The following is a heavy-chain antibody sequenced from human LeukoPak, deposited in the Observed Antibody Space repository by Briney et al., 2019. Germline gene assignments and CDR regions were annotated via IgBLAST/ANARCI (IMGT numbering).Heavy chain of an antibody. CDR3: ARLPAYCSTTSCSFDS. D-gene: IGHD2-2*01. V-gene: IGHV4-39*01. CDR2: VYYSGTT. J-gene: IGHJ4*02. Sequence: SETLSLTCTVSAGSISGSTYYWGWIRQPPGKGLEWIGSVYYSGTTYYNPSLKTRVTISVATSKNQFSLKLTSVTAADTAVYYCARLPAYCSTTSCSFDSWGQGTLVAVSS. CDR1: AGSISGSTYY.